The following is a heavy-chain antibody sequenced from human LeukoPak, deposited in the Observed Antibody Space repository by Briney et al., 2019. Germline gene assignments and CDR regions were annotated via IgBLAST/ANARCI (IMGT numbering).Heavy chain of an antibody. Sequence: SETLSLTCTVSGASISSYYWSWIRQPPGKALEWIGYIYYSGSTNYNPSLKSRVTISVDTSKNQFSLRLSSVTAADTAVYYCARVTGYMIEDYFDYWGQGTLVTVSS. CDR3: ARVTGYMIEDYFDY. D-gene: IGHD3-22*01. CDR1: GASISSYY. V-gene: IGHV4-59*01. CDR2: IYYSGST. J-gene: IGHJ4*02.